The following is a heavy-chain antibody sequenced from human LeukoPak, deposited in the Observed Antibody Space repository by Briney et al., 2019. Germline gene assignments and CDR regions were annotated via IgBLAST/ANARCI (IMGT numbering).Heavy chain of an antibody. CDR3: ASPFDY. J-gene: IGHJ4*02. CDR2: ISSDSKTI. Sequence: PGGSLRLPCTASGFTFNTYSMNWVRQAPGKGLEWVSYISSDSKTIYYADSVKGRFTISRDNAKNSLYLQMDSLRAEDTAVYYCASPFDYWGQGTLVTVSS. V-gene: IGHV3-48*01. CDR1: GFTFNTYS.